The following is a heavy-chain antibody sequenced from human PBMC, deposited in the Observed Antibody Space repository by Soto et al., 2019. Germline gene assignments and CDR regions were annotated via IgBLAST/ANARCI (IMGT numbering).Heavy chain of an antibody. J-gene: IGHJ4*02. CDR1: GFTFSSYA. D-gene: IGHD5-18*01. V-gene: IGHV3-30-3*01. CDR3: ARVRAEYSYGQALFDY. Sequence: GGSLRLSCAASGFTFSSYAMHWVRQAPGKGLEWVAVISYDGSNKYYADSVKGRFTISRDNSKNTLYLQMNSLRAEDTAVYYCARVRAEYSYGQALFDYWGQGTLVTVSS. CDR2: ISYDGSNK.